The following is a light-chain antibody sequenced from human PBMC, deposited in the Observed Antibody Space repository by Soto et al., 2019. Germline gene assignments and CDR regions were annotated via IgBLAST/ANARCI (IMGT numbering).Light chain of an antibody. CDR1: QSVGIN. Sequence: EIVLTQSPATLSLSPGERATLSCRASQSVGINLAWYQHKPGQAPRLLVYDASNRATGSPARFSGSGSGTDFTLTISSLEPEDFAVYYCQQRSSWPQLTFGGGTKVEI. J-gene: IGKJ4*01. CDR2: DAS. V-gene: IGKV3-11*01. CDR3: QQRSSWPQLT.